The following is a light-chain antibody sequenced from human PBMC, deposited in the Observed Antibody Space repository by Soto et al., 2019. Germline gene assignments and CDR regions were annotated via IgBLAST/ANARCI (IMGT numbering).Light chain of an antibody. CDR3: CSYAGSPYV. J-gene: IGLJ1*01. Sequence: ALTQPRSVSASPGQSVAISCTGTSSDVDGYNYVSWYQQHPGKAPKLMIYDVSKRPSGVPDRFSGSKSGNTASLTISGLQAEDEADYYCCSYAGSPYVFGTGTKLTVL. CDR1: SSDVDGYNY. V-gene: IGLV2-11*01. CDR2: DVS.